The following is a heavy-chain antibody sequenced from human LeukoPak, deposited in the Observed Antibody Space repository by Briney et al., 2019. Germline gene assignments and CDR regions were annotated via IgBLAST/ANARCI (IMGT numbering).Heavy chain of an antibody. J-gene: IGHJ5*02. Sequence: SVKVSCKASGGTFSSYAISWVRQAPGQGLEWMGGIIPIFGTANYAQKFQGRVTITADESTSTAYMELSSLRSEDTAVYYCARGGKSYDILTGHTPWGQGTLVTVSS. CDR2: IIPIFGTA. V-gene: IGHV1-69*13. CDR1: GGTFSSYA. D-gene: IGHD3-9*01. CDR3: ARGGKSYDILTGHTP.